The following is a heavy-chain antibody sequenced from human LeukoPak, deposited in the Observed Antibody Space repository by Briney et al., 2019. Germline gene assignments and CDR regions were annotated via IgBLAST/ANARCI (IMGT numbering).Heavy chain of an antibody. CDR1: GFSFSNYW. J-gene: IGHJ4*02. CDR3: ARSVTYYDY. Sequence: PGGSLRLSCAASGFSFSNYWMNWVRQAPGKGLVWVSRINSDGSSTSYADSVKGRFTISRDNAKNTLYLQMNSLRAEDTAVYYCARSVTYYDYWGQGTLVTVSS. V-gene: IGHV3-74*01. CDR2: INSDGSST.